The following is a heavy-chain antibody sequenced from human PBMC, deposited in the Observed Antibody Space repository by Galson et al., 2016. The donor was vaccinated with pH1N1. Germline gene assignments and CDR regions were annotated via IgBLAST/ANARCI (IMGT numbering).Heavy chain of an antibody. CDR3: ASFRDRPGHNGYIEY. V-gene: IGHV1-2*02. D-gene: IGHD2-8*01. J-gene: IGHJ4*02. Sequence: SVKVSCKASGYTFSGYYMNWLRQAPGQGLEWLGWINPHSGGINYAQEFQGRVTMTSDTSITTAFLELSRLTSDDTALYYCASFRDRPGHNGYIEYWGQGTLVTVSS. CDR2: INPHSGGI. CDR1: GYTFSGYY.